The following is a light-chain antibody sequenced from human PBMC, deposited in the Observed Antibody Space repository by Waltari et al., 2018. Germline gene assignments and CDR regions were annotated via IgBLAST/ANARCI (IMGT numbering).Light chain of an antibody. CDR1: TSDIGAYDR. CDR3: SSYRSGDTLV. V-gene: IGLV2-18*02. J-gene: IGLJ1*01. Sequence: QSALTQPPSVSGSPGQSVTISCTGTTSDIGAYDRVSWYRQSPGTAPKSILYVVSDRPSGVPARFSGTKSGNTASLTISGLRAEDEADYYCSSYRSGDTLVFGTGTRVTVL. CDR2: VVS.